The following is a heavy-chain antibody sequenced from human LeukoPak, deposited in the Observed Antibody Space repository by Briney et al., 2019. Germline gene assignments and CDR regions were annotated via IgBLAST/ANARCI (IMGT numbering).Heavy chain of an antibody. V-gene: IGHV4-34*01. CDR3: ARGSSSWTPRLYNWFDP. J-gene: IGHJ5*02. Sequence: SETLSLTCAVYGGSFSGYYWSWIRQPPGKGLEWTWEINNSGSTNYNPSLKSRFTISIDTSKNPLYLKLSSLTAADTAVYYCARGSSSWTPRLYNWFDPWGQGTLVTVSS. CDR2: INNSGST. CDR1: GGSFSGYY. D-gene: IGHD6-13*01.